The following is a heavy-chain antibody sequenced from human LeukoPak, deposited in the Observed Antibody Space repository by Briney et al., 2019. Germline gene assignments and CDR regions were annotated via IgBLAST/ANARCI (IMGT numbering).Heavy chain of an antibody. J-gene: IGHJ4*02. CDR2: TYYRSKWYN. CDR3: ARYGRITIFGVVISGGGYFDY. Sequence: SQTLSLTCAISGDSVSSNSAAWNWIRQSPSRGLEWLGRTYYRSKWYNDYAVSVKSRITINPDTSKNQFSLQLNSVTPEDTAVYYCARYGRITIFGVVISGGGYFDYWGQGTLVTVSS. V-gene: IGHV6-1*01. D-gene: IGHD3-3*01. CDR1: GDSVSSNSAA.